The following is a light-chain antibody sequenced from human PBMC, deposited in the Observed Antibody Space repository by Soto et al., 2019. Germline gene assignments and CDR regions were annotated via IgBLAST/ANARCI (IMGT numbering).Light chain of an antibody. CDR2: KAS. CDR3: QQYSGYSARP. CDR1: QSINSW. J-gene: IGKJ4*01. Sequence: DIQMTQSPSTLSASVGDRVTITCRASQSINSWLAWYQQKPGKAPNLLIYKASSLETGVPSRFSGSGSGTEFTLTISGLQSDDFATYYCQQYSGYSARPFGGGTKVEIK. V-gene: IGKV1-5*03.